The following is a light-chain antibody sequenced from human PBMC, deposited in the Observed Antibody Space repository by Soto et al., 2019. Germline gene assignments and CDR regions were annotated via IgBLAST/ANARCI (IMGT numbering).Light chain of an antibody. CDR2: GAS. J-gene: IGKJ1*01. V-gene: IGKV3-15*01. CDR3: QQYRNWPRT. CDR1: QSVSSSY. Sequence: EIVLTQSPGTLSLSPGERATVSCRASQSVSSSYLAWYQQKPGQAPRLLIYGASTRATDMPGRFSGRGSGTEFTLTISSLQCEDYAVYYCQQYRNWPRTFGQGTKVDIK.